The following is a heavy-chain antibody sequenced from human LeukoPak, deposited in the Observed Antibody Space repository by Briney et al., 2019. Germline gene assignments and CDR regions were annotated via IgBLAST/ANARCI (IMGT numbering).Heavy chain of an antibody. CDR2: ISPNSGGT. D-gene: IGHD4-23*01. Sequence: ASVKVCCKASGYTFTGYYIHWVRQAPGQGLEWMGWISPNSGGTNYAQNFQGRVTMTRDTSISTGYMELSGLGIDDTAVYYCARNYGGTSKYFDYWGQGTLVTVSS. CDR1: GYTFTGYY. CDR3: ARNYGGTSKYFDY. J-gene: IGHJ4*02. V-gene: IGHV1-2*02.